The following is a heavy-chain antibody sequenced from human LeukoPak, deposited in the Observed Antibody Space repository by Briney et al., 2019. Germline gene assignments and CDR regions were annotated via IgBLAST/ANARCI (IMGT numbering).Heavy chain of an antibody. CDR1: GFSFSSYW. Sequence: GGSLRLSCAASGFSFSSYWMSWVRQAPGKGLEWVAAINQDGSEKYYVDSVKGRFTIPRDNAKNSLYLQMNSLRAEDTAVYYCAREGFDSYGTTKDAFDVWGQGTMVTVSS. J-gene: IGHJ3*01. CDR2: INQDGSEK. V-gene: IGHV3-7*05. CDR3: AREGFDSYGTTKDAFDV. D-gene: IGHD5-18*01.